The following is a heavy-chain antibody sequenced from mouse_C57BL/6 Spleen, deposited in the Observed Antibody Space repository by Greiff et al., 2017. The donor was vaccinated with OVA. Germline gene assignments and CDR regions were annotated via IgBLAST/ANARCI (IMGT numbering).Heavy chain of an antibody. V-gene: IGHV1-63*01. Sequence: QVQLQQSGAALVRPGTSVKMSCKASGYTFTNYWIGWAKQRPGHGLEWIGDIYPGGGYTNYNEKFKGNATLTADKSNNTAYMQFSSLTSEDSAIYYCARMGVVENYFGYWGQGTTLTVST. J-gene: IGHJ2*01. CDR2: IYPGGGYT. CDR3: ARMGVVENYFGY. D-gene: IGHD1-1*01. CDR1: GYTFTNYW.